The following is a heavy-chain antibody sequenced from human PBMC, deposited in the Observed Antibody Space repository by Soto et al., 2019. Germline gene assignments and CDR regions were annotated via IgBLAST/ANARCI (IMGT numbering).Heavy chain of an antibody. V-gene: IGHV3-7*01. J-gene: IGHJ6*02. Sequence: GGSLRLSCAASGFTIGSYWMSWVRQAPGKGLEWVANINQDGSEKYYVGSVKGRFTISRDNAKNSLYLQMSSLRAEDAAVYYCARYGYKHAMDVWGQGTTVTVSS. CDR2: INQDGSEK. D-gene: IGHD1-1*01. CDR1: GFTIGSYW. CDR3: ARYGYKHAMDV.